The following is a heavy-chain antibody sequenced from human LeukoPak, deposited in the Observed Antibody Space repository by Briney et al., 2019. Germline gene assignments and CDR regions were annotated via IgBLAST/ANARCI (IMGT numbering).Heavy chain of an antibody. J-gene: IGHJ4*02. CDR1: GYTFTNFA. V-gene: IGHV7-4-1*02. CDR2: LNTYTGNP. D-gene: IGHD4-11*01. CDR3: ASVDTVTGSPLDY. Sequence: ASVKVSCKASGYTFTNFAMSWVRQAPGQGLEWMAWLNTYTGNPTSAQGFTGRFVFSLDTSVSTAYLQISSLQAEDTAVYYCASVDTVTGSPLDYWGQGTLVTVSS.